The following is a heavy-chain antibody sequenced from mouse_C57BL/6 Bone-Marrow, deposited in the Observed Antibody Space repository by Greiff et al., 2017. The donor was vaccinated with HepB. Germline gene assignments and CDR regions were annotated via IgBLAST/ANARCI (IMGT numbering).Heavy chain of an antibody. CDR2: IRSKSNNYAT. V-gene: IGHV10-1*01. D-gene: IGHD1-1*01. J-gene: IGHJ2*01. CDR3: VRGYGSLDY. CDR1: GFSFNTYA. Sequence: DVQLVESGGGLVQPKGSLKLSCAASGFSFNTYAMNWVRQAPGKGLEWVARIRSKSNNYATYYADSVKDRFTISRDDSESMLYLQMNNLKTEDTAMYYCVRGYGSLDYWGQGTTLTVSS.